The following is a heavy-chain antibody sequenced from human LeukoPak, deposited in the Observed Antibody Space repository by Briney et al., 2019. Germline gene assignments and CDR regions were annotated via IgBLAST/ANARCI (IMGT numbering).Heavy chain of an antibody. D-gene: IGHD6-19*01. CDR3: ARAYSSGWYFHYFDY. J-gene: IGHJ4*02. CDR2: IKQDGSEK. Sequence: PGGSLRLSCAASGFTFSSYWMSWVRQAPGKGLEWVANIKQDGSEKYYVDSVKGRFTISRDNAKNSLYLQMNSLRAEDTAVYYCARAYSSGWYFHYFDYWGQRTLVTVSS. CDR1: GFTFSSYW. V-gene: IGHV3-7*03.